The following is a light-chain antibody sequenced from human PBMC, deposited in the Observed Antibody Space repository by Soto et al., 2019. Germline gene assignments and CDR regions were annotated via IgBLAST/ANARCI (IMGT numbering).Light chain of an antibody. Sequence: ETVMTQSPATLSVSPGERATLSCRASQSVSYSLSWYQQKSGQAPRLLIHGASTRATGIPARFSGSGSGTEFTLTISSLQSEDFAVYYCQQYSIWRTFGQGTKVDIK. CDR3: QQYSIWRT. V-gene: IGKV3-15*01. CDR1: QSVSYS. J-gene: IGKJ1*01. CDR2: GAS.